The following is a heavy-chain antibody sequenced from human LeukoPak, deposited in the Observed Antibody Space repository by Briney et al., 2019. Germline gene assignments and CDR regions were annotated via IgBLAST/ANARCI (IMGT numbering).Heavy chain of an antibody. CDR2: IRYDGSNK. Sequence: GRSLRLSCAASGFTFNNCDMHWVRQAPGKWLEWVAFIRYDGSNKYYADSVKGRFTISRDNSKNTLYLQMNSLRAEDTAVYYCAREIGPRQLHLWGSAFDYWGQGTLVTVSS. CDR1: GFTFNNCD. D-gene: IGHD5-18*01. J-gene: IGHJ4*02. V-gene: IGHV3-30*02. CDR3: AREIGPRQLHLWGSAFDY.